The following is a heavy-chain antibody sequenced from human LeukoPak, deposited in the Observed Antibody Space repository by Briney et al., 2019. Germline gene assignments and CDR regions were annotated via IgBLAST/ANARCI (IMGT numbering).Heavy chain of an antibody. D-gene: IGHD6-6*01. CDR3: ARGGERGSCSSDNPMFDY. J-gene: IGHJ4*02. Sequence: ASVKVSCKASGYTFTSYYMHWVRQAPGQGLEWMGIINPSGGSTSNAQKFQGRVTMTRDMSTSTVYMELSSLRSEDTAVYYCARGGERGSCSSDNPMFDYWGQGTLVTVSS. CDR1: GYTFTSYY. CDR2: INPSGGST. V-gene: IGHV1-46*01.